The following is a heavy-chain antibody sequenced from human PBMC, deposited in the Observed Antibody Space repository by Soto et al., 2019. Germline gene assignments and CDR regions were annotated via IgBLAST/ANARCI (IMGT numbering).Heavy chain of an antibody. Sequence: GGYLRLSCAASGFTFSTYWMHWVRQAPGKGLVWVSRSNSDGRSTDHADSVKGRFTISRDHAKNTLYLQMNSLRVEDTAVYYCARETSRWSLEYWGQGTLVTV. CDR3: ARETSRWSLEY. J-gene: IGHJ4*02. CDR2: SNSDGRST. D-gene: IGHD6-13*01. CDR1: GFTFSTYW. V-gene: IGHV3-74*01.